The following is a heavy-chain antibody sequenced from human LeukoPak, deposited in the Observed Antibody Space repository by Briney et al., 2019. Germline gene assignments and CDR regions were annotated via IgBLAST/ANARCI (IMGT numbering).Heavy chain of an antibody. V-gene: IGHV4-39*01. CDR3: ARHRYSGSYYWFDP. D-gene: IGHD1-26*01. J-gene: IGHJ5*02. Sequence: PSETLSLTCTVSGDSISSSSYYWGWIRQPPGRGLEWIANIYYSGNTYYNPSLESRVTISVDTSKNQFSLNVSSVTAADTAVYYCARHRYSGSYYWFDPWGQGTLVTVSS. CDR2: IYYSGNT. CDR1: GDSISSSSYY.